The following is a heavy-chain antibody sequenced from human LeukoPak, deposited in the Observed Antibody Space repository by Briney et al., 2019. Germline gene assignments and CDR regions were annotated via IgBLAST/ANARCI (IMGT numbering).Heavy chain of an antibody. D-gene: IGHD6-19*01. Sequence: GASVKVSCKASGYTFTSYDINWVRQATGQGLEWMGWMNPNSGNTGYAQKFQGRVTVTRNTSISTAYMELSSLRSEDTAVYYCARRTRYRRLIAVAGTSWFDPWGQGTLVTVSS. V-gene: IGHV1-8*03. CDR2: MNPNSGNT. CDR1: GYTFTSYD. CDR3: ARRTRYRRLIAVAGTSWFDP. J-gene: IGHJ5*02.